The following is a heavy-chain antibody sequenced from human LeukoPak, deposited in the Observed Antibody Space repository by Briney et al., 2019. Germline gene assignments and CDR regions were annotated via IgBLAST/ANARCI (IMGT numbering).Heavy chain of an antibody. Sequence: GGSLRLSCAASGFTFEGYGTSWVRQGPGKGLEWVSGINWNGGSTGYADSVKGRFTISRDNAKNSLYLQVNSLRAEDTALYYCARGCFYERSGSCPFDYWGQGTLVTVSS. D-gene: IGHD3-22*01. CDR3: ARGCFYERSGSCPFDY. J-gene: IGHJ4*02. CDR2: INWNGGST. CDR1: GFTFEGYG. V-gene: IGHV3-20*04.